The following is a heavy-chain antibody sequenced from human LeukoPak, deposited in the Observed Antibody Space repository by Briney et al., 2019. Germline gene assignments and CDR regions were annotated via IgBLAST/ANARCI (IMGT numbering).Heavy chain of an antibody. Sequence: GESLRISCKGSGYSFTSYWIGWVRQTPGKGLEWMGFIYPGGSDTRYSPSFQGQVTISADKSISTAYLQWSSLKASDTAMYYCARHIEGYGNYYMDVWGKGTMVTVSS. V-gene: IGHV5-51*01. J-gene: IGHJ6*03. CDR3: ARHIEGYGNYYMDV. D-gene: IGHD5-18*01. CDR2: IYPGGSDT. CDR1: GYSFTSYW.